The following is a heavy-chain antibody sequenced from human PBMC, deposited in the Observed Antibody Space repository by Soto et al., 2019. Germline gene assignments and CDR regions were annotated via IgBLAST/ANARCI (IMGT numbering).Heavy chain of an antibody. CDR2: IYYSGST. CDR1: GGSISSGGYY. V-gene: IGHV4-31*03. J-gene: IGHJ5*02. Sequence: SETLSLTCTVSGGSISSGGYYWSWIRQHPGKGLEWIGYIYYSGSTYYNPSLKSRVTISVDTSKNQFSLKLSSVTAADTAVYYCARGPEGFHPLSNNWFDPWGQGTPVTVSS. D-gene: IGHD3-10*01. CDR3: ARGPEGFHPLSNNWFDP.